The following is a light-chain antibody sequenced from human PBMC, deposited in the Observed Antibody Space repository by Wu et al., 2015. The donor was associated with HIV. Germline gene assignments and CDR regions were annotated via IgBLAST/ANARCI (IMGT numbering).Light chain of an antibody. CDR2: GSS. CDR3: QQYVSSPT. Sequence: EIVLTQSPGTLSLSPGERATLSCWASQTFSNTYLAWYQQKPGQAPRLLIYGSSNRATGIPDRISGSGSGTLFTLTISRLEPEDSAVYFCQQYVSSPTFGQGTRLEIK. CDR1: QTFSNTY. J-gene: IGKJ5*01. V-gene: IGKV3-20*01.